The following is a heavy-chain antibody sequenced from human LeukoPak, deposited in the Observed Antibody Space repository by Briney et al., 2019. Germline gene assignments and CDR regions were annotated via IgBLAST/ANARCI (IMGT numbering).Heavy chain of an antibody. J-gene: IGHJ4*02. CDR1: GFTFSSYE. CDR2: ISSSGSTI. V-gene: IGHV3-48*03. D-gene: IGHD1-14*01. CDR3: ARGTLNIPGQQGAFDY. Sequence: SGGSLRLSCAASGFTFSSYEMNWVRQAPGKGLEWVSYISSSGSTIYYADSVKGRFTISRDNSKNTLYLQMNSLRAEDTAVYYCARGTLNIPGQQGAFDYWGQGTLVTVSS.